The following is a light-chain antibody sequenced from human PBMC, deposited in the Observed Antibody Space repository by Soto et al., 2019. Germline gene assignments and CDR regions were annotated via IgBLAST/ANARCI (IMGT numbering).Light chain of an antibody. Sequence: QSVLTQPPSVSAAPGQRVTISCSGTTPNIGSNSVSWYLPVPGTVPKLLIYDTNKRPSGIPDRSSGSNSGSSATLDITGLQTGDEADYYCATWDSSLKIGVFGGGTKLTGL. V-gene: IGLV1-51*01. J-gene: IGLJ3*02. CDR2: DTN. CDR1: TPNIGSNS. CDR3: ATWDSSLKIGV.